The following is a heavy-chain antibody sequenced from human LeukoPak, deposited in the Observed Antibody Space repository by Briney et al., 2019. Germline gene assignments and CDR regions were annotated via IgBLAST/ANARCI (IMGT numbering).Heavy chain of an antibody. Sequence: SQTLSLTSTVSGGSISSGSYYWSWIRQPPGKGLEWIGYIYYSGSTYYNPSLKSRVTISVDTSKNQFSLKLSSVTAADTAVYYCARVASSANWFDPWGQGTLVTVSS. CDR3: ARVASSANWFDP. J-gene: IGHJ5*02. CDR2: IYYSGST. D-gene: IGHD3-22*01. V-gene: IGHV4-30-4*08. CDR1: GGSISSGSYY.